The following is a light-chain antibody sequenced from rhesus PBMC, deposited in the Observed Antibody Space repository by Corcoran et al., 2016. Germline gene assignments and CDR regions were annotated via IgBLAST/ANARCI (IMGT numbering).Light chain of an antibody. CDR2: TVT. Sequence: QAALTQPPSVSGSPGQSVTISCSGTSSDIGAYDNVSWYQQQPGKVPKLIIYTVTGRPSGVSDRFSGAKSGATASLPISGLQAEDEADYYCYSYTASDTDVFGTGTRLTVL. CDR1: SSDIGAYDN. CDR3: YSYTASDTDV. J-gene: IGLJ1*01. V-gene: IGLV2-23*01.